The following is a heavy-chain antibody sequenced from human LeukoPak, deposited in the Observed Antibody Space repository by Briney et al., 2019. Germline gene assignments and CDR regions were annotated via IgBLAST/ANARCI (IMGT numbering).Heavy chain of an antibody. CDR1: GFTFDRYA. D-gene: IGHD2-8*01. V-gene: IGHV3-23*01. CDR2: ISGRSRGT. J-gene: IGHJ6*02. Sequence: GGSLRLSCAASGFTFDRYAMSWVRQAPGKGLEWVSTISGRSRGTWYADSVKGRITISRDNFKNTLYLQMNSLRAEDTAVYYCARGRGYCTNGVCYHYGMDVWGQGTTVTVSS. CDR3: ARGRGYCTNGVCYHYGMDV.